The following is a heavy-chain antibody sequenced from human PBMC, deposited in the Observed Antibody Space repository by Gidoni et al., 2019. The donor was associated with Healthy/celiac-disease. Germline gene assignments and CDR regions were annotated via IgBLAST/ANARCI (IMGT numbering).Heavy chain of an antibody. J-gene: IGHJ4*02. Sequence: ADSVKGRFTISRDNAKNSLYLQMNSLRAEDTAVYYCARDALWGSSHWGQGTLVTVSS. V-gene: IGHV3-11*05. CDR3: ARDALWGSSH. D-gene: IGHD6-13*01.